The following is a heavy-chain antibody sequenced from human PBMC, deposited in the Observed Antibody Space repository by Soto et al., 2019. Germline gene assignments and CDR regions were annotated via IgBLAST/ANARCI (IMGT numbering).Heavy chain of an antibody. V-gene: IGHV1-18*01. CDR2: ISAYNGNT. CDR1: GYTFTSYG. CDR3: ARFNVYFWGSYRYRSLFAP. D-gene: IGHD3-16*02. J-gene: IGHJ5*02. Sequence: ASVKVSCKASGYTFTSYGISWVRQAPGQGLEWMGWISAYNGNTNYAQKLQGRVTMTTDTSTSTAYMELRSLRSDDTAVYYCARFNVYFWGSYRYRSLFAPCGQGTLVTVSS.